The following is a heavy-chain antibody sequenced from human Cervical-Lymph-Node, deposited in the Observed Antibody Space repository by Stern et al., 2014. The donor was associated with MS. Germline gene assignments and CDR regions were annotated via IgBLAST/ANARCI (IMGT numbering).Heavy chain of an antibody. CDR2: IKSKTDGGTT. Sequence: EVQLVESGGGLVKPGGSLRLSCAASGFTFSNAWMSWVRQAPGKGLEWVGRIKSKTDGGTTAYAAPVKGRFTISRDDSKNTLYLQMNSLKTEDTAVYYCTTLITIFGVVIGDDAFDIWGQGTMVTVSS. V-gene: IGHV3-15*01. CDR3: TTLITIFGVVIGDDAFDI. CDR1: GFTFSNAW. D-gene: IGHD3-3*01. J-gene: IGHJ3*02.